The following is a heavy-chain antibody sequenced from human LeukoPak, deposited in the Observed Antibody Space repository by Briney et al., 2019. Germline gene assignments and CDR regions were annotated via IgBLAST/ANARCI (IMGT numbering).Heavy chain of an antibody. J-gene: IGHJ6*03. CDR3: ARSHGSGSYFLGYYMDV. Sequence: ASVKVSCKASGGTFSSYAISWVRQAPGQGLEWMGGIIPIFGTANYAQKFQGRVTITTDKSTSTAYMELSSLRSEDTAVYYCARSHGSGSYFLGYYMDVWGKGTTVTVSS. D-gene: IGHD3-10*01. CDR1: GGTFSSYA. V-gene: IGHV1-69*05. CDR2: IIPIFGTA.